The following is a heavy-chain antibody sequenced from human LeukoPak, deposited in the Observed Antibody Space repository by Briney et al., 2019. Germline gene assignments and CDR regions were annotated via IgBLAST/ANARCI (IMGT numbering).Heavy chain of an antibody. CDR1: GLPFNTYG. CDR2: IWYDGSKK. J-gene: IGHJ4*02. D-gene: IGHD1-26*01. Sequence: PGRSLRLSCAVSGLPFNTYGMHWVRQAPGKGLEWVADIWYDGSKKYYADSVKGRFTISRDNSKNILYLQMSSLGAEDTAVYYCATSSGGSDHDYFDYWGQGTLVTVSS. V-gene: IGHV3-33*01. CDR3: ATSSGGSDHDYFDY.